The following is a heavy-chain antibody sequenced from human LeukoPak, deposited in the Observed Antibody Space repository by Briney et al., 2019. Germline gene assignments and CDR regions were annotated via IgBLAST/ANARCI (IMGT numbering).Heavy chain of an antibody. CDR3: ARFGGQAFIVVVPAAMGNWFDP. Sequence: SETLSLTCAVYGGSFSGYYWSWIRQPPGKGLEWIGEINHSGSTNYNPSLKSRVTISVDTSKNQFSLKLSSVTAADTAVYYCARFGGQAFIVVVPAAMGNWFDPWGQGTLVTVSS. CDR1: GGSFSGYY. CDR2: INHSGST. J-gene: IGHJ5*02. D-gene: IGHD2-2*01. V-gene: IGHV4-34*01.